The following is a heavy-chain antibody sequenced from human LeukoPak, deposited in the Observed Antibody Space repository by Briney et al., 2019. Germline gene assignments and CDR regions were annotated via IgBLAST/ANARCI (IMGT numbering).Heavy chain of an antibody. CDR1: GGSITSHF. V-gene: IGHV4-59*11. CDR3: ARDGYSGSSLFDY. CDR2: IYHSGIT. Sequence: SETLSLTCTVSGGSITSHFWSWIRQPPGKGLEWIGYIYHSGITNYNPSLKSRVTISVDTSKNQFSLKLSSVTAADTAVYYCARDGYSGSSLFDYWGQGILVTVSS. D-gene: IGHD1-26*01. J-gene: IGHJ4*02.